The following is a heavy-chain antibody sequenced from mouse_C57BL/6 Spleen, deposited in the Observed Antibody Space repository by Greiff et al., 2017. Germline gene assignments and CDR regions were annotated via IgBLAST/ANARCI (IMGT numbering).Heavy chain of an antibody. CDR3: ARNYYCSWYFDV. CDR2: IHPNSGST. V-gene: IGHV1-64*01. Sequence: VQLQQPGAELVKPGASVKLSCKASGYTFTSYWMHWVKQRPGQGLEWIGMIHPNSGSTNYNEKFKSKATLTVDKSSSTAYMQLSSLTSEDSAVYYCARNYYCSWYFDVWGTGTTVTVSS. J-gene: IGHJ1*03. D-gene: IGHD1-1*01. CDR1: GYTFTSYW.